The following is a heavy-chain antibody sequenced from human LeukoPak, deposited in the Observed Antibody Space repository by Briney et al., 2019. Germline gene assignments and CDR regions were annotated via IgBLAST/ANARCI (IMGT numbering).Heavy chain of an antibody. CDR3: ARLGPRIQLWSPFDY. CDR2: IKQDGSEK. CDR1: GFTFSSYW. Sequence: GGSLRLSCAASGFTFSSYWMSWVRQAPGKGLEWVANIKQDGSEKYYVDSVKGRFTISRDNAKNSLYLQMNSLRAEDTAVYYCARLGPRIQLWSPFDYWGQGTLVTVSS. D-gene: IGHD5-18*01. V-gene: IGHV3-7*01. J-gene: IGHJ4*02.